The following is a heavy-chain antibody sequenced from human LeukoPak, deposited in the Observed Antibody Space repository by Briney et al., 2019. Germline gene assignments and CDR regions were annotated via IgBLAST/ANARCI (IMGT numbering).Heavy chain of an antibody. V-gene: IGHV4-61*02. D-gene: IGHD6-13*01. CDR1: GGSISSGSYY. CDR3: ARLRSSSWFDY. CDR2: IYTSGST. J-gene: IGHJ4*02. Sequence: PSQTLSLTCTVSGGSISSGSYYWSWIRQPAGKGLEWIGRIYTSGSTNYNPSLKSRVTISVDTSKNQFSLKLSSVTAADTAVYYCARLRSSSWFDYWGQGTLVTVSS.